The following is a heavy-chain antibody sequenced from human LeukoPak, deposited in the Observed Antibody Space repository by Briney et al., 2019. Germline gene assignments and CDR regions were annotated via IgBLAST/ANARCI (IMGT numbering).Heavy chain of an antibody. V-gene: IGHV4-4*07. CDR1: GGSISSYY. CDR2: IYTSGST. CDR3: ARGRYGYSSGWYFDY. Sequence: SETLSLTCTVSGGSISSYYWSWIRQPAGKGLKWIGRIYTSGSTNYNPSLKSRVTMSVDTSKNQFSLELSSVTAADTAVYYCARGRYGYSSGWYFDYWGQGTLVTVSS. D-gene: IGHD6-19*01. J-gene: IGHJ4*02.